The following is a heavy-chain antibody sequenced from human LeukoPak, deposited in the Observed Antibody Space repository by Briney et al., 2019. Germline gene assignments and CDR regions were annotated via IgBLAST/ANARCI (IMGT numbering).Heavy chain of an antibody. D-gene: IGHD2-2*01. CDR2: IHSDDT. CDR3: ARVGYCSTTSCYWRAFDY. Sequence: GGSLRLSCAASGFTVSSNYMSWVRQAPGKGLEWVSLIHSDDTYYADSVKGRFTVSGDNSKNTLYLQMNSLRAEDTAVYYCARVGYCSTTSCYWRAFDYWGQGTLVTVSS. V-gene: IGHV3-53*01. J-gene: IGHJ4*02. CDR1: GFTVSSNY.